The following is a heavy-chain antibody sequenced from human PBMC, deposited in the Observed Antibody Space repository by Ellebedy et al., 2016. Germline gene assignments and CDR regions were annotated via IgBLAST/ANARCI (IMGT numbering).Heavy chain of an antibody. D-gene: IGHD4-17*01. CDR1: GFTFRNFF. CDR2: ISGDGDTT. J-gene: IGHJ4*02. CDR3: AKDRDDAGDFVFDS. V-gene: IGHV3-23*01. Sequence: GGSLRLXCVASGFTFRNFFMSWVRQAPGGGLEWISTISGDGDTTFSADSVKGRFTISRDNSRYTLYLQMDSLRAADTAVYYCAKDRDDAGDFVFDSWGQGTLVTVSS.